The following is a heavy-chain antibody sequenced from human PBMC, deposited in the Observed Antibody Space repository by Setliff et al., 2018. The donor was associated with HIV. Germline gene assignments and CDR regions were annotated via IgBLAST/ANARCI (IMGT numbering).Heavy chain of an antibody. Sequence: ASVKVSCKASGYTFTSYGISWVRQAPGQGLEWMGWISTYNDNTNYAQKLQGRVTMTRDTSTSTVYMELSSLRSEDTAVYYCARAGRSGSYNHYYYYYMDVWGKGTTVTVSS. V-gene: IGHV1-18*01. CDR2: ISTYNDNT. J-gene: IGHJ6*03. CDR1: GYTFTSYG. CDR3: ARAGRSGSYNHYYYYYMDV. D-gene: IGHD1-26*01.